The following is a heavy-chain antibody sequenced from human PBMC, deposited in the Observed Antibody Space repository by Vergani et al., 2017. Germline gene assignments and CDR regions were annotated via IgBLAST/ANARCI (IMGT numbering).Heavy chain of an antibody. Sequence: EVQLVESGGGLVQPGGSLRLSCAASGFTFSSYSMNWVRQAPGKGLEWVSYISSSSSTIYYADSVKGRFTISRDNAKNSLYLQMNSLRAEDTAVYYCARGSAVNWFDPWGQGTLVTVSS. CDR2: ISSSSSTI. CDR3: ARGSAVNWFDP. J-gene: IGHJ5*02. V-gene: IGHV3-48*01. CDR1: GFTFSSYS.